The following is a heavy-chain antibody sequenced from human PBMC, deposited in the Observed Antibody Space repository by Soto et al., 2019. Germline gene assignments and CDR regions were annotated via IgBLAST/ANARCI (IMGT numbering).Heavy chain of an antibody. Sequence: PSETLSLTCTVSGGSISSYYWSWIRQPPGKGLEWIGYIYYSGSTNYNPSLKSRVTISVDTSKNQFSLKLSSVTAADTAVYYCARSSTWFSSGWYINEENWFXSWSQGTLVTVSS. V-gene: IGHV4-59*01. CDR3: ARSSTWFSSGWYINEENWFXS. D-gene: IGHD6-19*01. CDR1: GGSISSYY. CDR2: IYYSGST. J-gene: IGHJ5*01.